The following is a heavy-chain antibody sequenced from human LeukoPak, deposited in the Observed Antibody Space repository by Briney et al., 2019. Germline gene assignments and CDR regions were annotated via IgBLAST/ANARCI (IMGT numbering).Heavy chain of an antibody. V-gene: IGHV1-18*01. J-gene: IGHJ4*02. CDR3: AREFGHCYGDNCFYFFDT. CDR1: VYTLTNYN. D-gene: IGHD4-23*01. CDR2: INTYKGDT. Sequence: ASVKVSCKASVYTLTNYNISWVRQAPGQGLAWMGWINTYKGDTLYAQKLQASVTMTAHTSTNTAYMELRTLRFDDTAVYYCAREFGHCYGDNCFYFFDTWGQGFRVTVSS.